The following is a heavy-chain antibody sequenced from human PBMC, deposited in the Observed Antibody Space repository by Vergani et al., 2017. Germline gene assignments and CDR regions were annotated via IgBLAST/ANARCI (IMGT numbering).Heavy chain of an antibody. J-gene: IGHJ3*02. V-gene: IGHV1-8*01. CDR2: MNPNSGNT. Sequence: QVQLVQSGAEVKKPGASVKVSCKASGYTFTSYDINWVRQATGQGLEWMGWMNPNSGNTGYAQKFQGRVTMTRNTSISTAYMELSSLRSEDTAVYYCAKEAGLGWLIPYDAFDIWGQGTMVTVSS. CDR1: GYTFTSYD. D-gene: IGHD5-24*01. CDR3: AKEAGLGWLIPYDAFDI.